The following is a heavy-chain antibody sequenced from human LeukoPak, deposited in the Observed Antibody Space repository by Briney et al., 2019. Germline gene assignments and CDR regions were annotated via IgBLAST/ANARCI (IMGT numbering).Heavy chain of an antibody. CDR2: IKPRGGST. Sequence: SVKVSCKASGYTFTNYYMHWVRQAPGQGLEWMGRIKPRGGSTNYAQKFQGRVTMTRDTSTSTVYMELSSLRSEDTAVYYCAREEDSSYYYYWGQGTLVTVSS. J-gene: IGHJ4*02. V-gene: IGHV1-46*01. D-gene: IGHD6-13*01. CDR3: AREEDSSYYYY. CDR1: GYTFTNYY.